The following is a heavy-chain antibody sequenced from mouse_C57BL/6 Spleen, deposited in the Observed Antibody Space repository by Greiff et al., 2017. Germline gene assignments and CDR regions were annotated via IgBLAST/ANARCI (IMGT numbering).Heavy chain of an antibody. J-gene: IGHJ2*01. CDR2: IHPNSGST. V-gene: IGHV1-64*01. Sequence: QVQLKQSGAELVKPGASVKLSCKASGYTFTSYWMHWVKQRPGQGLEWIGMIHPNSGSTNYNEKFKSKATLTVDKSSSTAYMQLSSLTSEDSAVYYCARGGDSSGYNYWGQGTTLTVSS. D-gene: IGHD3-2*02. CDR1: GYTFTSYW. CDR3: ARGGDSSGYNY.